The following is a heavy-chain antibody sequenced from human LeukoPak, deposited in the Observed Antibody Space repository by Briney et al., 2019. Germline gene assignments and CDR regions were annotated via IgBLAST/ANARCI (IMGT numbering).Heavy chain of an antibody. J-gene: IGHJ4*02. Sequence: GGTLRLSCAASGFTFSSYGMSWVRQAPGKGLEWVSGISGNSGTTYYADSVKGRFTISRDNSKNTLYLQMNSLRAEDTAVYYCVTNFDPDVDWGQGTLVTVSS. V-gene: IGHV3-23*01. D-gene: IGHD3-9*01. CDR2: ISGNSGTT. CDR1: GFTFSSYG. CDR3: VTNFDPDVD.